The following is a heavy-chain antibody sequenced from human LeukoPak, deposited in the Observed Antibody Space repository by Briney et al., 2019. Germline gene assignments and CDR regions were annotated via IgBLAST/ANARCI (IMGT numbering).Heavy chain of an antibody. CDR2: LSGSGDNT. CDR3: AKVPSSWRAPYYYGMDV. Sequence: GGSLRLSCAASGFTFSSYAMAWVRQAPGKGLEWVSALSGSGDNTYYADSVKGRLTISRDNSKSTLYLQMNSLRAEDTAVYYCAKVPSSWRAPYYYGMDVWGQGTTVTVSS. J-gene: IGHJ6*02. CDR1: GFTFSSYA. D-gene: IGHD6-13*01. V-gene: IGHV3-23*01.